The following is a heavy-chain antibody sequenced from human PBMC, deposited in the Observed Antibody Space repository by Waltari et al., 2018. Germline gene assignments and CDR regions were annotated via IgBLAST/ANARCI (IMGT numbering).Heavy chain of an antibody. V-gene: IGHV4-61*02. CDR1: GGSISSGSYY. CDR2: IYTSGST. Sequence: QVQLQESGPGLVKPSQTLSLTCTVSGGSISSGSYYWSWIRQPAGKGLEWIGRIYTSGSTNDNPSPKSRVTRSVDTSKNQFSLKLSSVTAADTAVYYCARLKAYYYYMDVWGKGTTVTVSS. J-gene: IGHJ6*03. CDR3: ARLKAYYYYMDV.